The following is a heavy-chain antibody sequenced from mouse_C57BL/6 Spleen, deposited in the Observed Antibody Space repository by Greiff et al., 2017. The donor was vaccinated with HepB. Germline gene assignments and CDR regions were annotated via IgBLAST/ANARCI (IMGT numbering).Heavy chain of an antibody. CDR2: IYPGDGDT. J-gene: IGHJ1*03. V-gene: IGHV1-82*01. CDR3: ARKSSRNWYFDV. CDR1: GYAFSSSW. D-gene: IGHD1-1*01. Sequence: QVQLQQSGPELVKPGASVKISCKASGYAFSSSWMNWVKQRPGKGLEWIGRIYPGDGDTNYNGKFKGKATLTADKSSSTAYMQLSSLTSEDSAVYFCARKSSRNWYFDVWGTGTTVTVSS.